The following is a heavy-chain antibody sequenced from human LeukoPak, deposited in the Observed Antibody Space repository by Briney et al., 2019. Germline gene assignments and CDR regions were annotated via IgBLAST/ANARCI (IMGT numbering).Heavy chain of an antibody. D-gene: IGHD3-22*01. CDR3: ARDLKSGVVVITTFPYY. J-gene: IGHJ4*02. CDR1: GFTVSSNY. CDR2: IYSGGST. Sequence: PGGSLRLSYAASGFTVSSNYMSWVRQAPGKGLEWVSVIYSGGSTYYADSVKGRFTISRDNSKNTLYLQMNSLRAEDTAVYYCARDLKSGVVVITTFPYYWGQGTLVTVSS. V-gene: IGHV3-66*02.